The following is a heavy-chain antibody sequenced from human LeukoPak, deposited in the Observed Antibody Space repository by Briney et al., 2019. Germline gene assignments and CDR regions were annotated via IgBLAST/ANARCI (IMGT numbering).Heavy chain of an antibody. V-gene: IGHV3-33*01. D-gene: IGHD6-13*01. CDR1: GFTFSSYG. J-gene: IGHJ4*02. Sequence: GRSLRLSCAASGFTFSSYGMHWVRQAPGKGLEWVAVIWYDGSNKYYADSVKGRFTTSRDNAKNSLYLQMNSLRAEDTAVYYCARDWGIAAAGTPFDYWGQGTLVTVSS. CDR3: ARDWGIAAAGTPFDY. CDR2: IWYDGSNK.